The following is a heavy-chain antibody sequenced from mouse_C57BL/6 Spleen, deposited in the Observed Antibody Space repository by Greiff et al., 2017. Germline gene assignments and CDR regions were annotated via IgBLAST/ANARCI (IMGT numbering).Heavy chain of an antibody. CDR3: TRGSYYYGSRDWYFDV. V-gene: IGHV5-9-1*02. J-gene: IGHJ1*03. CDR1: GFTFSSYA. CDR2: ISSGGDYI. Sequence: DVQLVESGEGLVKPGGSLKLSCAASGFTFSSYAMSWVRQTPEKRLEWVAYISSGGDYIYYADTVKGRFTISRDNARNTLYLQMSSLKSEDTAMYYCTRGSYYYGSRDWYFDVWGTGTTVTVSS. D-gene: IGHD1-1*01.